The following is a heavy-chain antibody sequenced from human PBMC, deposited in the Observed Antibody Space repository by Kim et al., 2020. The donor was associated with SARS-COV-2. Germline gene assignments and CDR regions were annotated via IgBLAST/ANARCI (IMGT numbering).Heavy chain of an antibody. V-gene: IGHV3-48*02. J-gene: IGHJ6*02. Sequence: GGSLRLSCAASGFTFSSYSMNWVRQAPGKGLEWVSYISSSSSTIYYADSVKGRFTISRDNAKNSLYLQMNSLRDEDTAGYYCASCKQGDSGSAYGMDVWGQGTTVNVSS. CDR2: ISSSSSTI. CDR3: ASCKQGDSGSAYGMDV. D-gene: IGHD5-12*01. CDR1: GFTFSSYS.